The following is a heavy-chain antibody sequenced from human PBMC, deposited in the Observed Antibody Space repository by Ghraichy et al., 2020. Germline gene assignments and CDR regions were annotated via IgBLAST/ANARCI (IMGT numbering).Heavy chain of an antibody. CDR1: GFTFSSYA. CDR3: ARNCSSTSCYTYYYYYGMDV. D-gene: IGHD2-2*02. V-gene: IGHV3-23*01. Sequence: GGSLRLSCAGSGFTFSSYAMSWVRQPLGKGLEWVSAISGSGGSTYYADSAKGRFTISRDNSKNTLYLQMNSLRDEDNAVHYCARNCSSTSCYTYYYYYGMDVWGLLTTFTVPS. CDR2: ISGSGGST. J-gene: IGHJ6*02.